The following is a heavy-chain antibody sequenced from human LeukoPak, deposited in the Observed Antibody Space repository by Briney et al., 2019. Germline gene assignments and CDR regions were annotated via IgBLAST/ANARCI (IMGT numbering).Heavy chain of an antibody. Sequence: TGGSLRLSCAASGFSFSSYWMHWVRQVPGKGLVWVSRINSDGSNTNYADSVKGRFTISRDNSKNTLYLQMNSLRAEDTAVYYCASPEIWSGDAFDIWGQGTMVTVSS. CDR2: INSDGSNT. D-gene: IGHD3-3*01. V-gene: IGHV3-74*01. CDR3: ASPEIWSGDAFDI. CDR1: GFSFSSYW. J-gene: IGHJ3*02.